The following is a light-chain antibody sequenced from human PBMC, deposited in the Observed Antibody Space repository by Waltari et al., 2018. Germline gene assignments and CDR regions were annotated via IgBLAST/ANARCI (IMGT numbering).Light chain of an antibody. CDR1: SSLSTK. CDR2: AAS. CDR3: EQDNGWPRT. Sequence: RRASSSLSTKLAWYQRLPGQAPRLLGYAASTRAPGVPARCSGSGSGTDFTLTISSLESEDFAVDYWEQDNGWPRTFGQGTKVEI. J-gene: IGKJ1*01. V-gene: IGKV3-15*01.